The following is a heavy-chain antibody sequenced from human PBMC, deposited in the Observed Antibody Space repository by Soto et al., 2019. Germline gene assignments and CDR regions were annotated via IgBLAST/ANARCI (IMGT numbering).Heavy chain of an antibody. CDR3: ARDQTTGDWFDA. J-gene: IGHJ5*02. Sequence: PGGSLRLSCVASGFRFSSYAMHWVRQSPDKGLEWVAVIKSDGSSDYYRDSVKGRFAASRDNAKNTLYLQMNSLRAEDTAVYYCARDQTTGDWFDAWGQGTLVTVSS. CDR1: GFRFSSYA. D-gene: IGHD4-17*01. V-gene: IGHV3-30*03. CDR2: IKSDGSSD.